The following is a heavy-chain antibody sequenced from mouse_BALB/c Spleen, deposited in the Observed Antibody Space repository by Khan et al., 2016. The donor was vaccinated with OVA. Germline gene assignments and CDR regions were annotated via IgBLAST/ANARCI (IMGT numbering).Heavy chain of an antibody. J-gene: IGHJ3*01. V-gene: IGHV1-77*01. CDR1: GYTFTDYY. Sequence: QVQLKESGAELARPGASVKLSCKASGYTFTDYYINWMKQRTGQGLEWIGEIYRGSGNIYYNEKFKGKATLTADKSSSTAYMQLSSLTSEDSAVYFCAREWAAWFPYWGQGTLVTVSA. CDR3: AREWAAWFPY. CDR2: IYRGSGNI.